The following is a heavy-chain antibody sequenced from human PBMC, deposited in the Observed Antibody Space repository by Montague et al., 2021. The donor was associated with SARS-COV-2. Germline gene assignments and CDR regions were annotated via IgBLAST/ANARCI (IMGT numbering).Heavy chain of an antibody. J-gene: IGHJ5*02. CDR2: INSNGGT. CDR3: ARATSVRGAVSWFDP. Sequence: ETLSLTCTVSGGSISSHFWSFIRQPPGKGLEWIGYINSNGGTNDNPSLRSRLTMSVDTSKNQFSLQLRSMTPADTTVYFCARATSVRGAVSWFDPWGQGILVTVSS. D-gene: IGHD3-10*01. CDR1: GGSISSHF. V-gene: IGHV4-59*11.